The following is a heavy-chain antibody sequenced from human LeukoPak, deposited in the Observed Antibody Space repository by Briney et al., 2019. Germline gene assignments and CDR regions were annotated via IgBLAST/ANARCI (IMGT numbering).Heavy chain of an antibody. CDR2: IYYSGST. D-gene: IGHD3-22*01. CDR3: ASNGYYYDSSGYQPDYYYYYGMDV. V-gene: IGHV4-39*01. Sequence: SETLSLTCTVSGGSISSSSYYWGWIRQPPGKGLEWIGSIYYSGSTYYNPSLKSRVTKSVDTSKNQFSLKLSSVTAADTAVYYCASNGYYYDSSGYQPDYYYYYGMDVWGQGTTVTVSS. CDR1: GGSISSSSYY. J-gene: IGHJ6*02.